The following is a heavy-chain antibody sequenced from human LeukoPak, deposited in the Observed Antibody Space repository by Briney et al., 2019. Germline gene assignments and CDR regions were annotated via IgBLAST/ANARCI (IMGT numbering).Heavy chain of an antibody. CDR1: GFIFDNYA. D-gene: IGHD5-24*01. CDR2: ISGSADNT. Sequence: GGSLRLSCVASGFIFDNYALSWVRQAPGKGLEWVPGISGSADNTYHADSVKGRFTISRDISKNTVYLQMNNLRVDDTAVYYCAKGPKLGDGFHCDYWGQGTLVTVSS. CDR3: AKGPKLGDGFHCDY. J-gene: IGHJ4*02. V-gene: IGHV3-23*01.